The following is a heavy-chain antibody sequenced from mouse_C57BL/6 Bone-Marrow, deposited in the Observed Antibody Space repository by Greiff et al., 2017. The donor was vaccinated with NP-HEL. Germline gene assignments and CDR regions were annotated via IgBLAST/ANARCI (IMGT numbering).Heavy chain of an antibody. V-gene: IGHV3-6*01. D-gene: IGHD1-1*01. CDR1: GYSITSGYY. Sequence: EVKLVESGPGLVKPSQSLSLTCSVTGYSITSGYYWNWIRQFPGNKLEWMGYISYDGSNNYNPSLKNRISITRDTSKNQFFLKLNSVTTEDTATYYCAREGHYGSSYGFAYWGQGTLVTVSA. CDR3: AREGHYGSSYGFAY. CDR2: ISYDGSN. J-gene: IGHJ3*01.